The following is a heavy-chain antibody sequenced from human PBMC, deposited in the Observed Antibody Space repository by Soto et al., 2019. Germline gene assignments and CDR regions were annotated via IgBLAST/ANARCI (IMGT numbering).Heavy chain of an antibody. CDR3: ASGGVVCTDIGRYLDY. D-gene: IGHD2-8*02. V-gene: IGHV3-33*01. Sequence: QVQLVESGGGVVQPGRSLRLSCAASGSIFRGYGMHWVRQAPGKGLEWVAVIRFDGSNINYADSVMGRFTISRDNFKHMRYVDLNSVRVEDAAVYYCASGGVVCTDIGRYLDYRWQGTLVAVSP. CDR1: GSIFRGYG. CDR2: IRFDGSNI. J-gene: IGHJ4*02.